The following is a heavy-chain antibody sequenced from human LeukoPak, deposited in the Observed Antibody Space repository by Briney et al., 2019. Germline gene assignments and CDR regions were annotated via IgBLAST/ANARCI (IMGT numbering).Heavy chain of an antibody. J-gene: IGHJ4*02. D-gene: IGHD3-10*01. V-gene: IGHV3-30*04. Sequence: PGGSLRLSCAASGFTFTSYAMHWVRLAPGKGLEWVAVISYDGSNKYYADSVKGRFTISRDNSKNTLYLQMNSLRAEDTAVYYCARDGRVPELQFYYWGQGTLVNVSS. CDR2: ISYDGSNK. CDR1: GFTFTSYA. CDR3: ARDGRVPELQFYY.